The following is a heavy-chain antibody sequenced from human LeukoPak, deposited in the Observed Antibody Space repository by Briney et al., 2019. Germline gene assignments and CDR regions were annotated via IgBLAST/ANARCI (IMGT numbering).Heavy chain of an antibody. Sequence: PGGSLTLSCAASGFTVSSNYMSWVRQAPGDGLEWVSVIYSGGSTYYPDSVTGRFTISRDNSKNTLYLQMNSLRAEDTAVYYCARDVSGGYDPGYFDYWGQGTLVTVSS. CDR1: GFTVSSNY. CDR3: ARDVSGGYDPGYFDY. D-gene: IGHD5-12*01. J-gene: IGHJ4*02. V-gene: IGHV3-53*01. CDR2: IYSGGST.